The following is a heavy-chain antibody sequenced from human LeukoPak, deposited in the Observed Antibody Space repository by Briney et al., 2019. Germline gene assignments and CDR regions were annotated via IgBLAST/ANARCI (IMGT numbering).Heavy chain of an antibody. V-gene: IGHV3-30*18. CDR3: AKDFRDGYNHPSYYFDS. Sequence: GSLRLSCAASGFTFSSYGMHWVRQAPGKGLEWVAVMSFDGSSEYYADSVQGRFTVARDNSKNTMYLQMNSLRAEDTAVYYCAKDFRDGYNHPSYYFDSWGQGTLVTVSS. D-gene: IGHD5-12*01. CDR1: GFTFSSYG. CDR2: MSFDGSSE. J-gene: IGHJ4*02.